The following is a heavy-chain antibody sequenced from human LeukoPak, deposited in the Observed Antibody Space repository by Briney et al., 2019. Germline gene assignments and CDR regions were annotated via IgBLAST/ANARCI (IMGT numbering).Heavy chain of an antibody. CDR3: ARVSSGYYLD. Sequence: PSETLSLTCAVYGGSFSGYYWSWIRQPPGKGLEWIGEINHSGSTNYNPSLKSRVTISVDTSKNQFSLKMSSLTAADTAVYFCARVSSGYYLDWGRGTLVTVSS. D-gene: IGHD3-22*01. CDR2: INHSGST. J-gene: IGHJ4*02. V-gene: IGHV4-34*01. CDR1: GGSFSGYY.